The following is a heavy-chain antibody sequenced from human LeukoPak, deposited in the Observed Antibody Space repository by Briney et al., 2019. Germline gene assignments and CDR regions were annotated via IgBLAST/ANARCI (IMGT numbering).Heavy chain of an antibody. CDR3: ARELTYYYDSSGDYDAFDI. D-gene: IGHD3-22*01. V-gene: IGHV4-61*08. CDR2: IYYSGST. Sequence: SQTLSLTCTVSGGSISSGGYYWSWFRQPPGKGLEWIGYIYYSGSTNYNPSLKSRVTISVDTSKNQFSLKLSSVTAADTAVYYCARELTYYYDSSGDYDAFDIWGQGTMVTVSS. J-gene: IGHJ3*02. CDR1: GGSISSGGYY.